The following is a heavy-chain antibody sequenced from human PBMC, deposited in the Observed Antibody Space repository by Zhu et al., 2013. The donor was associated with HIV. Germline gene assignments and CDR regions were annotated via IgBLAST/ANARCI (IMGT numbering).Heavy chain of an antibody. CDR3: ARGTVGAPGYYYYGMDV. CDR1: GFTFSSYA. J-gene: IGHJ6*02. D-gene: IGHD1-26*01. V-gene: IGHV3-23*01. Sequence: EVQMLESGGGLVQPGGSLRVSCAASGFTFSSYAMNWVRQAPGKGLEWVSGVSGSGVNTYYADSVKGRFTISRDNAKNSLYLQMNSLRAEDTAVYYCARGTVGAPGYYYYGMDVWGQGTTVTVSS. CDR2: VSGSGVNT.